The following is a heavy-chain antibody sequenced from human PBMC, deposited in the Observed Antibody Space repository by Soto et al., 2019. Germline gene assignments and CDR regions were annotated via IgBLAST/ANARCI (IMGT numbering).Heavy chain of an antibody. D-gene: IGHD2-21*01. Sequence: QVQLVESGGGVVQPGSSLRLSCEASGFTFRMYGMHWVRQAPGKGLEWVGVIYSDGSHQYYGDSVKGRFTISRDNSNKMVYLQMTGLRLDDAALYYCARDRRVIPDADMDYWGQGVLVTVSS. V-gene: IGHV3-30*03. J-gene: IGHJ4*02. CDR2: IYSDGSHQ. CDR3: ARDRRVIPDADMDY. CDR1: GFTFRMYG.